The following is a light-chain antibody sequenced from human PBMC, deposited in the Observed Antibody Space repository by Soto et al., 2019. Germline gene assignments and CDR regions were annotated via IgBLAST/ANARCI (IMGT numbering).Light chain of an antibody. CDR3: QQYNSYGT. Sequence: DIQMTQSPSTLSASVGDRATITCRASQSIDSSLAWYQQKPRKGPKLLIYDASTLESGVPSRFSGSGFGTEFALTIRSLTPDDFATFYCQQYNSYGTFGQGTKVDIK. V-gene: IGKV1-5*01. J-gene: IGKJ2*01. CDR1: QSIDSS. CDR2: DAS.